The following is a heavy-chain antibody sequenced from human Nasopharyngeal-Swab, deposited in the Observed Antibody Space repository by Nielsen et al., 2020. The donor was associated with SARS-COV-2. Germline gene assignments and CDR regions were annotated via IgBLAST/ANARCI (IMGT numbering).Heavy chain of an antibody. CDR3: ARSKRSIGYCSSTSCYDVDYFDY. V-gene: IGHV3-13*01. Sequence: GGSLRLSCAASGFTFSSYDMHWVRQATGKGLEWVSAIGTAGDTYYPGSVKGRFTISRENAKNSLYLQMNSLRAGDTAVYYCARSKRSIGYCSSTSCYDVDYFDYWGQGTLVTVSS. J-gene: IGHJ4*02. D-gene: IGHD2-2*01. CDR2: IGTAGDT. CDR1: GFTFSSYD.